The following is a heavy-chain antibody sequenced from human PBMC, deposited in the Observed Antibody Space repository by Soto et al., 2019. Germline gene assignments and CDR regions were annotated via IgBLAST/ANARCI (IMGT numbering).Heavy chain of an antibody. CDR3: AIISSGWYYPGY. D-gene: IGHD6-19*01. V-gene: IGHV4-39*02. J-gene: IGHJ4*02. CDR2: IYYSGST. CDR1: GGSISSSSYY. Sequence: QLQLQESGPGLVKPSETLSLTCTVSGGSISSSSYYWGWIRQPPGKGLEWIGSIYYSGSTYYNPSLKSRVTISVDTSKNHFSLKLSSVTAADTAVYYCAIISSGWYYPGYWGQGTLVTVSS.